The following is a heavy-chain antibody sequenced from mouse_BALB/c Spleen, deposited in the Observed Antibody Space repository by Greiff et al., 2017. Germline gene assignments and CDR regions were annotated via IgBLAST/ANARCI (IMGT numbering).Heavy chain of an antibody. Sequence: EVKVEESGPGLVKPSQSLSLTCTVTGYSITSDYAWNWIRQFPGNKLEWMGYISYSGSTSYNPSLKSRISITRDTSKNQFFLQLNSVTTEDTATYYCASGGRPFAYWGQGTLVTVSA. CDR3: ASGGRPFAY. V-gene: IGHV3-2*02. J-gene: IGHJ3*01. CDR2: ISYSGST. D-gene: IGHD3-3*01. CDR1: GYSITSDYA.